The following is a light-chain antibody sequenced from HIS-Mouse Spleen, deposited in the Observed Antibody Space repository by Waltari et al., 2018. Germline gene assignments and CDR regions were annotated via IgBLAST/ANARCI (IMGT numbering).Light chain of an antibody. CDR2: EVS. CDR3: CSYAGSSTWV. Sequence: QSALTQPPSVSGSPGQSVTTSCTGTSSDVGSYNRVSWYQQPPGTAPKLMIYEVSNRPSGVPDRFSGAKSGNTASLTISGLQAEDEADYYCCSYAGSSTWVFGGGTKLTVL. J-gene: IGLJ3*02. CDR1: SSDVGSYNR. V-gene: IGLV2-18*02.